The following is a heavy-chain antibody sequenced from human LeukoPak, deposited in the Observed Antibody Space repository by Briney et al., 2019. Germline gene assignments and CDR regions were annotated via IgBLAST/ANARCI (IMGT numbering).Heavy chain of an antibody. V-gene: IGHV7-4-1*02. J-gene: IGHJ3*02. Sequence: ASVKVSCKASGYTFFNYDINWVRQAPGQGLEWMGWINTNTGNPTYAQGFTGRFVFSLDTSVSTAYLQISSLKAEDTGVYYCARPMSPWAFDIWGQGAMVTVSS. CDR3: ARPMSPWAFDI. CDR2: INTNTGNP. CDR1: GYTFFNYD.